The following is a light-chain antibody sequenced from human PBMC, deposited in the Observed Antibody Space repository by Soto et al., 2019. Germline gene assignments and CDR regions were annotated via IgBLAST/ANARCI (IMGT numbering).Light chain of an antibody. Sequence: QSALTQPASVSGSPGQSITISCTGTSSDVGSYDLVSWYQHHPGKAPKLMIYEVSKRPSGVSNRFSGSKSDNTASLTISGLQAKDEADYSCCSFAGSSTYVFGTGTKLTVL. V-gene: IGLV2-23*02. CDR3: CSFAGSSTYV. CDR2: EVS. CDR1: SSDVGSYDL. J-gene: IGLJ1*01.